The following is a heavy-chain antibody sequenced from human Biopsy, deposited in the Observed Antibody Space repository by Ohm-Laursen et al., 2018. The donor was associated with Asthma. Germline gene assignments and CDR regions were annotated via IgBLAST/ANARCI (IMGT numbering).Heavy chain of an antibody. CDR1: GASIKTDDHY. D-gene: IGHD6-19*01. V-gene: IGHV4-30-4*01. Sequence: ILSLTCTVSGASIKTDDHYWSWLRQPPGKGLEWFGFIHYSGSTSYNPSLKGGVTISVDTSKNQFSLKLSSVTAADTAVYYCARASVAASSNWFDPWGQGTLVTVSS. CDR2: IHYSGST. CDR3: ARASVAASSNWFDP. J-gene: IGHJ5*02.